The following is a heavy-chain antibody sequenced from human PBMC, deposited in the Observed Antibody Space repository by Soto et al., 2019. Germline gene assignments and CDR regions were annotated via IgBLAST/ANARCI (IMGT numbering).Heavy chain of an antibody. CDR1: GFTFISYA. V-gene: IGHV3-23*01. D-gene: IGHD3-9*01. J-gene: IGHJ3*02. CDR3: AKFLTRPGAFDI. Sequence: GGSLRLSCAASGFTFISYAMSWVRQAPGKGLEWVSAISGSGGSTYYADSVKGRFTISRDNSKNTLYLQMNSLRAEDTAVYYCAKFLTRPGAFDIWGQGTMVTVSS. CDR2: ISGSGGST.